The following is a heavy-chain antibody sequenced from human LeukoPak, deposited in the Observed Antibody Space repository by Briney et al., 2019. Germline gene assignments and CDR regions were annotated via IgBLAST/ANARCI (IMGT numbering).Heavy chain of an antibody. CDR2: IYSSGNP. CDR3: ARHSSWFDP. Sequence: SETLSLTCTVSGYSISSGYYWGWIRQPPGTGLEWIGSIYSSGNPYDNPSLKSRVTISIDTSKNHFSLQLTSVTVADTAVYYCARHSSWFDPWGQGTLVIVSS. J-gene: IGHJ5*02. V-gene: IGHV4-38-2*02. CDR1: GYSISSGYY.